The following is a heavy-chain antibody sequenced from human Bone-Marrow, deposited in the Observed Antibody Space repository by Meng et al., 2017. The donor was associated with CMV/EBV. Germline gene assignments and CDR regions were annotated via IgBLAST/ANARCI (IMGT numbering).Heavy chain of an antibody. CDR3: ARGLVPTDRGHWFDP. Sequence: SETLSLTCAVSGGSISSSNWWSWVRQPPGKGLEWIGEIYHSGSTNYNPSLKSRVTISVDKSKSQFSLKLSSVTAADTAVYYCARGLVPTDRGHWFDPWGQGTLVTVSS. D-gene: IGHD2-2*01. V-gene: IGHV4-4*02. CDR1: GGSISSSNW. J-gene: IGHJ5*02. CDR2: IYHSGST.